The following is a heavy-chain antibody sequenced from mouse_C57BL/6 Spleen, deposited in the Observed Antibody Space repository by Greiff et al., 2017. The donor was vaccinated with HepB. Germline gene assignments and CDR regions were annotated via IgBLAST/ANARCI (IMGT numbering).Heavy chain of an antibody. CDR1: GYSITSGYY. J-gene: IGHJ2*01. Sequence: EVKLQESGPGLVKPSQSLSLTCSVTGYSITSGYYWNWIRQFPGNKLEWMGYISYDGSNNYNPSLKNRISITRDTSKNQFFLKLNSVTTEDTATYYGARGGVVAPWGFDYWGQGTTLTVSS. CDR3: ARGGVVAPWGFDY. D-gene: IGHD1-1*01. CDR2: ISYDGSN. V-gene: IGHV3-6*01.